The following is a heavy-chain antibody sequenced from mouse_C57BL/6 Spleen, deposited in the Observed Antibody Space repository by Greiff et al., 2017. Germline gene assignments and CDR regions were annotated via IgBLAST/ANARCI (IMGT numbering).Heavy chain of an antibody. Sequence: EVQLVESGGDLVKPGGSLKLSCAASGFTFSSYGMSWVRQTPDKRLEWVATISSGGSYTYYPDSVKGRFTISRDNAKNTLYLQMSSLKSEDTAMYDCARQGYYGSSPYYFDYWGQGTTLTVSS. V-gene: IGHV5-6*01. CDR1: GFTFSSYG. D-gene: IGHD1-1*01. CDR2: ISSGGSYT. CDR3: ARQGYYGSSPYYFDY. J-gene: IGHJ2*01.